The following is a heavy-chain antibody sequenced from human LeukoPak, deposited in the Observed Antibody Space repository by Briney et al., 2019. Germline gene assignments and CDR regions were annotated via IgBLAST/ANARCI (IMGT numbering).Heavy chain of an antibody. CDR1: GGSVSSWY. CDR3: ARETSLTGYASGLGFNY. J-gene: IGHJ4*02. Sequence: SETLSLTCTVSGGSVSSWYWSWIRQPPGKGLEWIGYIYDSGNTNYDPSLKSRVTISIDTSKNQFSLRLTSVTAADTATYYCARETSLTGYASGLGFNYWGQGILVTVSS. CDR2: IYDSGNT. D-gene: IGHD6-19*01. V-gene: IGHV4-59*02.